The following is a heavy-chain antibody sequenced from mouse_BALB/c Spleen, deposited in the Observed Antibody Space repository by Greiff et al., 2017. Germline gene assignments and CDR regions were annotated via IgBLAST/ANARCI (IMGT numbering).Heavy chain of an antibody. V-gene: IGHV1-54*01. Sequence: VQGVESGAELVRPGTSVKVSCKASGYAFTNYLIEWVKQRPGQGLEWIGVINPGSGGTNYNEKFKGKATLTADKSSSTAYMQLSSLTSDDSAVYFCARSTVVFDYWGQGTTLTVYS. CDR3: ARSTVVFDY. CDR2: INPGSGGT. CDR1: GYAFTNYL. J-gene: IGHJ2*01. D-gene: IGHD1-1*01.